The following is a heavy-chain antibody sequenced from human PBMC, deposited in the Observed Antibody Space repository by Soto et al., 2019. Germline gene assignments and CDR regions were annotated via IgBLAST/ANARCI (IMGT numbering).Heavy chain of an antibody. J-gene: IGHJ4*02. CDR1: GFTFSSYA. D-gene: IGHD3-22*01. V-gene: IGHV3-23*01. CDR3: AKDRDYYDSSGYFFDY. CDR2: ISGSGGST. Sequence: GGSLRLSCAASGFTFSSYAMSWVRQAPGKGLEWVSAISGSGGSTYYADSVKGRFTISRDNSKNTLYLQMNSLRAEDTAVYYCAKDRDYYDSSGYFFDYWGQGTLVTVSS.